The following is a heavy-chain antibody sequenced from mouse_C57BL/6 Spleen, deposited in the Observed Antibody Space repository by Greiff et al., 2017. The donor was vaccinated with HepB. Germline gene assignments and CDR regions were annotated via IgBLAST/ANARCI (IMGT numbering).Heavy chain of an antibody. D-gene: IGHD1-1*01. CDR2: ISSGSSTI. V-gene: IGHV5-17*01. Sequence: EVMLVESGGGLVKPGGSLKLSCAASGFTFSDYGMHWVRQAPEKGLEWVAYISSGSSTIYYADTVKGRFTISRDNAKNTLFLQMTSLRSEDTAMYYCARCRYHRYFDVWGTRTTVTVSS. CDR3: ARCRYHRYFDV. CDR1: GFTFSDYG. J-gene: IGHJ1*03.